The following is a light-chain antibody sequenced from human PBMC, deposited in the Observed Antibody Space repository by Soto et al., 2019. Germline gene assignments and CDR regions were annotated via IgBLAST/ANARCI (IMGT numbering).Light chain of an antibody. Sequence: QSALTQPPSVSGSPVQSVTISCTGTSSDVGKYDRVSWYQQPPGTAPKLIIYEVTNRPSGVPARFSGSKSGNTASLTISGLQAEDEADYYCSSYTSTSRYVFGAGTKATVL. J-gene: IGLJ1*01. CDR1: SSDVGKYDR. V-gene: IGLV2-18*02. CDR2: EVT. CDR3: SSYTSTSRYV.